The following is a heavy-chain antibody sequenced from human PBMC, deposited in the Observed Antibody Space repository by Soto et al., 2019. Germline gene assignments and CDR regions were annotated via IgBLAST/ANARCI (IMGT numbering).Heavy chain of an antibody. V-gene: IGHV1-8*01. CDR3: ARASVDSGYEDYGMDV. CDR2: MNPNSSNT. Sequence: GASVKVSCKASGYTFTSYDINWVRQATGQGLEWMGWMNPNSSNTGYAQKFQGRVTMTRNTSISTAYMELSSLRSEDTAVYYCARASVDSGYEDYGMDVWGQGTTVTVSS. CDR1: GYTFTSYD. J-gene: IGHJ6*02. D-gene: IGHD5-12*01.